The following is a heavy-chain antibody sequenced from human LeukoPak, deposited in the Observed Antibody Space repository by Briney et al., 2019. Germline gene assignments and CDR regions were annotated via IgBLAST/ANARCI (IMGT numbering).Heavy chain of an antibody. Sequence: SETLSLTCTVSGASITSYYWSWIRQPPGKGLEWIGYIYYSGSTNYNPSLKSRVTISVDTSKNQFSLKLSSVTAADTAVYYCARVPSAGPDYWGQGTLVTVSS. CDR1: GASITSYY. J-gene: IGHJ4*02. CDR3: ARVPSAGPDY. CDR2: IYYSGST. V-gene: IGHV4-59*01. D-gene: IGHD6-19*01.